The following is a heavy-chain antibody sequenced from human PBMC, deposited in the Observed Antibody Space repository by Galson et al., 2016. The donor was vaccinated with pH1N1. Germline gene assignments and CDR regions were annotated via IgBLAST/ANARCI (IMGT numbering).Heavy chain of an antibody. J-gene: IGHJ2*01. CDR2: IDDSGRA. CDR3: AREGRLPDALTGYHPGGYPDL. CDR1: GGSISDHY. D-gene: IGHD3-9*01. Sequence: SETLSLTCVVSGGSISDHYWIWIRQAPEKGLDWIGYIDDSGRAKHNPSFKSRVTILVNTSKNQLSLRLTSVTAADTALYYCAREGRLPDALTGYHPGGYPDLWGHCTLVTVSS. V-gene: IGHV4-59*11.